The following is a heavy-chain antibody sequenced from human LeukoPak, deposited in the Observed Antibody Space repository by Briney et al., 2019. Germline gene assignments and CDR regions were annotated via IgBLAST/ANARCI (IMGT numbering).Heavy chain of an antibody. Sequence: WGSLRLSCAASGFTFSSYSLNWVRQAPGKGLEWVSSISSGSNYIYYADSVKGRFTISRDNAKNSLYLQMNSLRAEDTAVYYCAREIAAAGNDYWGQGTLVTVSS. CDR2: ISSGSNYI. CDR1: GFTFSSYS. V-gene: IGHV3-21*01. D-gene: IGHD6-13*01. J-gene: IGHJ4*02. CDR3: AREIAAAGNDY.